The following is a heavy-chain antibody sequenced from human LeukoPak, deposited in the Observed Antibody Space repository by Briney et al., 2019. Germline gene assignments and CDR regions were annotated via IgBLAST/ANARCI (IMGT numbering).Heavy chain of an antibody. CDR1: GYTFTNYG. Sequence: ASVKVSCKASGYTFTNYGISWVRQAPGQGLEWMGWISAYNGNTNYAQKLQGRVTMTTDTSTTTAYMELRSLRSDDTAVYYCARDGLRFLKWTTSWFDPWGQGTLVTVSS. V-gene: IGHV1-18*01. CDR3: ARDGLRFLKWTTSWFDP. CDR2: ISAYNGNT. D-gene: IGHD3-3*01. J-gene: IGHJ5*02.